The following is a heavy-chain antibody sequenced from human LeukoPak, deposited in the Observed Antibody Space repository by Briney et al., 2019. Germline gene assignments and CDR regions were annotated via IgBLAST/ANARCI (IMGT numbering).Heavy chain of an antibody. D-gene: IGHD3-10*01. J-gene: IGHJ4*02. CDR2: INPNSGGR. Sequence: GASVKVSCKASGYTFTVYYMHWVRQAPGQGLGWMGWINPNSGGRNYAQKFQGRVTMTRETSLSTAYMEMSRLRSDDTAVYYCARDLGAYGSGSLRDYWGQGTLVTVSS. CDR1: GYTFTVYY. CDR3: ARDLGAYGSGSLRDY. V-gene: IGHV1-2*02.